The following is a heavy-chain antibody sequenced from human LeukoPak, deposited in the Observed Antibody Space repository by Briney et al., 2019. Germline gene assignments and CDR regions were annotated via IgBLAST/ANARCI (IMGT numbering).Heavy chain of an antibody. V-gene: IGHV4-4*07. Sequence: SETLSLTCIVSGGSTIGHYWSWIRQPAGKGLEWIGRIYTSGSPNYTPSLKSRVTISVDKSKNQLSLQLSSVTAADTAVYYCAREKAGAFDYWGQGSLVTVSS. J-gene: IGHJ4*02. CDR1: GGSTIGHY. D-gene: IGHD6-19*01. CDR3: AREKAGAFDY. CDR2: IYTSGSP.